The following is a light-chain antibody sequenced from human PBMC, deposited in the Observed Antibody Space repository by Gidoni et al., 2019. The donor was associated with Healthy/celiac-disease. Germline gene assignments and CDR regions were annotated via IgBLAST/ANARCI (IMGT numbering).Light chain of an antibody. J-gene: IGLJ2*01. CDR1: SGSIASNY. Sequence: NFMLTQPHSVSESPGKTVTISCTRSSGSIASNYVQWYQQRPGSAPTNVIHEDNQRPSGVPDRISGFIDSSSNSASLTISGLKTEDEADYYCQSYDSSNHVVFGGGTKLTVL. CDR2: EDN. CDR3: QSYDSSNHVV. V-gene: IGLV6-57*04.